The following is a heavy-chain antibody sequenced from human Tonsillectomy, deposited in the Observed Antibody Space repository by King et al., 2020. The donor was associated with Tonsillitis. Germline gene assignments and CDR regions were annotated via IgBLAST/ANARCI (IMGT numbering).Heavy chain of an antibody. CDR2: IDPSYSYT. V-gene: IGHV5-10-1*03. CDR3: ASAGDTTMIKG. J-gene: IGHJ4*02. Sequence: VQLVESGAEVKKPGESLRISCKGSGYSFTSYWISWVRQMPGKGLEWMGRIDPSYSYTNYSPSFQGHFTISADKSISTAYLQWSSLKASDTAMYYCASAGDTTMIKGWGQGTLVTVSS. CDR1: GYSFTSYW. D-gene: IGHD5-18*01.